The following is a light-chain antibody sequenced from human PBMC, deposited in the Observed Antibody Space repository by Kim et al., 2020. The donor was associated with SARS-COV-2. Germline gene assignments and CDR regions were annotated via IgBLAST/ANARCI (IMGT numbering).Light chain of an antibody. CDR2: SNN. J-gene: IGLJ3*02. V-gene: IGLV1-44*01. Sequence: QSVLTQPPSASGTPGQRVTISCSGSSSNIGSNTVNWYQHLPGTAPKLLIYSNNQRASGVPDRFSGSKSGTSASLAISGLQSEDEADYYCVVWDDSLNGPVFGGGTQLTVL. CDR3: VVWDDSLNGPV. CDR1: SSNIGSNT.